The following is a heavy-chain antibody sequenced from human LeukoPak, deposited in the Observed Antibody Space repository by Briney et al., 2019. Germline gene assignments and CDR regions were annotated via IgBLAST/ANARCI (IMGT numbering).Heavy chain of an antibody. CDR2: ISGSGGST. CDR3: AKSSRPGNNWNGGDY. D-gene: IGHD1-1*01. Sequence: GGSLRLSCAASGFTFDDYGMSWVRQAPGKGLEWVSAISGSGGSTYYADSVKGRFTISRDNSKNTLYLQMNSLRAEDTAVYYCAKSSRPGNNWNGGDYWGQGTLVTVSS. CDR1: GFTFDDYG. V-gene: IGHV3-23*01. J-gene: IGHJ4*02.